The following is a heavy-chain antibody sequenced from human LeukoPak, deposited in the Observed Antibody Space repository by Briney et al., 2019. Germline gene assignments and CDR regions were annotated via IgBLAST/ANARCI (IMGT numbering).Heavy chain of an antibody. V-gene: IGHV4-4*09. D-gene: IGHD1-26*01. CDR1: GGSITSNY. Sequence: SETLSLTCAVSGGSITSNYWSWVRQPPGKGLGWIVYSSTSGDTVYNPSLKSRFTMSIDTSKNQFSLKVASVTAADTAVYYCARHASGGTYPLDVWGKGTTVTVSS. CDR2: SSTSGDT. J-gene: IGHJ6*04. CDR3: ARHASGGTYPLDV.